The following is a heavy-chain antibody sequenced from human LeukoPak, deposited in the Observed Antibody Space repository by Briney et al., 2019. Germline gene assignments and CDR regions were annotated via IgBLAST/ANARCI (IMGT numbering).Heavy chain of an antibody. CDR3: ARDQEGFDY. Sequence: ASVKVSCKASGYTFTNNYLHWVRQAPGQGLEWMGMIYPRDGSTSYAQNFQGRVTVTRDTSTTSVHMGLRGLRSEDTAVYYCARDQEGFDYWGQGTVVTVSS. V-gene: IGHV1-46*01. CDR2: IYPRDGST. CDR1: GYTFTNNY. J-gene: IGHJ4*02.